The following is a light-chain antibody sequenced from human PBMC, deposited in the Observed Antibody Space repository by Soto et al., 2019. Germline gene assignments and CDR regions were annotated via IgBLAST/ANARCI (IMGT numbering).Light chain of an antibody. Sequence: DIVMTQSPDSLAVSLGGRATINCESSQSILYSSNNQNCLAWYQQKPGQPPKLLIYWASTRESGVPDRFSGSGSVTDFTLTISSLQAEDVAVYYCQQYCATPWTFSQGTKVEIK. J-gene: IGKJ1*01. CDR3: QQYCATPWT. V-gene: IGKV4-1*01. CDR1: QSILYSSNNQNC. CDR2: WAS.